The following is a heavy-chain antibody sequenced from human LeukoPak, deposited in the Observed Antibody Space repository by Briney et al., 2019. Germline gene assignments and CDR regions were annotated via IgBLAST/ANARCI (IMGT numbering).Heavy chain of an antibody. CDR3: ARVAEDSSGYHHFGLFWYFDL. CDR1: GFTFSSYS. J-gene: IGHJ2*01. V-gene: IGHV3-7*01. Sequence: GGSLRLSCAASGFTFSSYSMNWVRQAPGKGLEWVANIKQDGSEKYYVDSVKGRFTISRDNAKNSLYLQMNSLRAEDTAVYYCARVAEDSSGYHHFGLFWYFDLWGRGTLVTVSS. CDR2: IKQDGSEK. D-gene: IGHD3-22*01.